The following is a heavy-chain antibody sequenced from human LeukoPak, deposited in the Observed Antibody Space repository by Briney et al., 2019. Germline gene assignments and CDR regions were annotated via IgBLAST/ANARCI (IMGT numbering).Heavy chain of an antibody. CDR2: IYYSGSA. Sequence: SETLSLTCTVSGGSISSDYWSWIWQRPEKGLGWMGYIYYSGSANYNPSLKSRVTISVDTSKNQFSLKLNSVTAADTAVYYCARLESGYYYHYFDYWGQGTLVTVSS. CDR3: ARLESGYYYHYFDY. J-gene: IGHJ4*02. V-gene: IGHV4-59*08. D-gene: IGHD3-3*01. CDR1: GGSISSDY.